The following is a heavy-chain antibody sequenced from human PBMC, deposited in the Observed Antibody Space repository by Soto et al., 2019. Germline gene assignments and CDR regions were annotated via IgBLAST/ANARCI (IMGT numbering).Heavy chain of an antibody. J-gene: IGHJ4*02. CDR1: GFSLSTRDVG. Sequence: QITLKESGPTLVKPTQTLTLTCTFSGFSLSTRDVGVGWIRQPPGKALEWLAVIYWDDSKHYSPSLKTRATITKDTSKNQVVLTVTNKDPVDTATYYCAQQGPHYFDYWGQGTLVTVSS. CDR2: IYWDDSK. V-gene: IGHV2-5*02. CDR3: AQQGPHYFDY.